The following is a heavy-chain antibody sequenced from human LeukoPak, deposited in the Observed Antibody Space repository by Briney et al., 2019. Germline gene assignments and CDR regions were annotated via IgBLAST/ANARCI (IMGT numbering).Heavy chain of an antibody. CDR3: ARELGDTAMVRWFDP. V-gene: IGHV3-48*03. Sequence: GGSLRLSCAASGFTFSSYEMNWVRQAPGKGLEWVSYISSSGSTIYYADSVKGRFTISRDNAKNPLYLQMNSLRAEDTAVYYCARELGDTAMVRWFDPWGQATLVTVSS. CDR1: GFTFSSYE. J-gene: IGHJ5*02. D-gene: IGHD5-18*01. CDR2: ISSSGSTI.